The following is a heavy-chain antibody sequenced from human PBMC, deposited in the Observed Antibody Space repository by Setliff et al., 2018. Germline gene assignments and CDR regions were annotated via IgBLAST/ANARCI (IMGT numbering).Heavy chain of an antibody. J-gene: IGHJ6*02. CDR1: GFTFSSYA. CDR3: ARAERGYFDWLSYPRNHYYYYYGMDV. D-gene: IGHD3-9*01. CDR2: ISGRGDST. Sequence: PGGSLRLSCAASGFTFSSYAMTWVRQAPGKGLERVSAISGRGDSTFYEDAVKGRFTISRDNSKNTLYLQMNSLRAEDTAVYYCARAERGYFDWLSYPRNHYYYYYGMDVWGQGTTVTVSS. V-gene: IGHV3-23*01.